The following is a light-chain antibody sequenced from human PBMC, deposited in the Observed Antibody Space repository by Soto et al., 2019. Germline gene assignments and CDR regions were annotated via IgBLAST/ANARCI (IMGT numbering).Light chain of an antibody. CDR2: GAS. V-gene: IGKV3-15*01. J-gene: IGKJ1*01. CDR1: QTVGSN. CDR3: QQYNDWPRT. Sequence: ETVMTQSPATLSVSPGERATLSCRASQTVGSNLAWYQQTPGRAPRLLIYGASTRATGIPARFSGGGXGTXXXXXXXXXQSEDFAVYYCQQYNDWPRTFGQGTKVEI.